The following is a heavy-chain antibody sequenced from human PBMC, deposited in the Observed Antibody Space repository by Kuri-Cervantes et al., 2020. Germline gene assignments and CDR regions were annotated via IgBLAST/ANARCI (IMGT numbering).Heavy chain of an antibody. Sequence: GGSLRLSCAASGFTFDDYAVHWVRQAPGKGLEWVSGISWNSGSIGYADSVKGRFTISRDNAKNSLYLQMNSLRAEDTALYYCAKDLEWELLGYFDYWGQGTLVTVSS. V-gene: IGHV3-9*01. D-gene: IGHD1-26*01. CDR1: GFTFDDYA. J-gene: IGHJ4*02. CDR2: ISWNSGSI. CDR3: AKDLEWELLGYFDY.